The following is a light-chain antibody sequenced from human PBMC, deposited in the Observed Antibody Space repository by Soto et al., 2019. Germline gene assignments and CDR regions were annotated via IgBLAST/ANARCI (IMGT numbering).Light chain of an antibody. CDR2: EVF. V-gene: IGLV2-8*01. CDR3: SSYAGSNNFDV. J-gene: IGLJ1*01. CDR1: SNDVGGYNY. Sequence: QSALTQPPSASGSPGQSVTISCTGTSNDVGGYNYVSWYQQHPGKAPKLMFYEVFKRPSGVPDRFSGSKSGNTASLTVSGLQAEDEADYYCSSYAGSNNFDVFGTGTKLTVL.